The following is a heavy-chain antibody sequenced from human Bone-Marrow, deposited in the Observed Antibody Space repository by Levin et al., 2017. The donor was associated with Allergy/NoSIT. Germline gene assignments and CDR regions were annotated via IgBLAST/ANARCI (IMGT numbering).Heavy chain of an antibody. CDR2: IYSGGST. J-gene: IGHJ4*02. CDR3: ARECGGDCYSDY. D-gene: IGHD2-21*02. CDR1: GFTVSSNY. V-gene: IGHV3-53*01. Sequence: GGSLRLSCAASGFTVSSNYMSWVRQAPGKGLEWVSVIYSGGSTYYADSVKGRFTISRDNSKNTLYLQMNSLRAEDTAVYYCARECGGDCYSDYWGQGTLVTVSS.